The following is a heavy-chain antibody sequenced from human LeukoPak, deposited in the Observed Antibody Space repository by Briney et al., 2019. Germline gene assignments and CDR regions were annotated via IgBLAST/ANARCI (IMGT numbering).Heavy chain of an antibody. CDR3: ARDSGYSYSYGRYFDY. J-gene: IGHJ4*02. V-gene: IGHV3-48*03. Sequence: GGSLRLSCAASGFTFSSYEMNWVRQAPGKGLEWVSYISSSGSTIYYADSVKGRFTISRDNAKNSLYLQMNSLRAEDTAVYYCARDSGYSYSYGRYFDYWGQGTLVTVSS. CDR2: ISSSGSTI. CDR1: GFTFSSYE. D-gene: IGHD5-18*01.